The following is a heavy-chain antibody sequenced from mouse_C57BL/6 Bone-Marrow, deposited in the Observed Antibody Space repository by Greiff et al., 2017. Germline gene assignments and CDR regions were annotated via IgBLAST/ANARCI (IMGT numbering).Heavy chain of an antibody. CDR1: GFTFSDYY. CDR3: AREGYYYGIDY. CDR2: INYDGSST. J-gene: IGHJ2*01. D-gene: IGHD1-1*01. Sequence: EVKLLESEGGLVQPGSSMKLSCTASGFTFSDYYMAWVRQVPEKGLEWVANINYDGSSTYYLDSLKSRFILSRDNAKNILYLQMSSLKSEDTATYYCAREGYYYGIDYWAKATLSQSPQ. V-gene: IGHV5-16*01.